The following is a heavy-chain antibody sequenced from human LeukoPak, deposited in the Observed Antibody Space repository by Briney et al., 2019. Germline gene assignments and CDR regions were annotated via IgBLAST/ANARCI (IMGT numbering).Heavy chain of an antibody. J-gene: IGHJ4*02. V-gene: IGHV4-39*07. CDR3: ASRKLGNDY. D-gene: IGHD7-27*01. Sequence: PWETLSLTCTVSGGSISSSYSYWGWIRQPPGKGLEWIGNIYYTETSYNPSLKSRVTISADTSRDQFSLKLSSVTAADTAVYYCASRKLGNDYWGQGILVTVTS. CDR1: GGSISSSYSY. CDR2: IYYTET.